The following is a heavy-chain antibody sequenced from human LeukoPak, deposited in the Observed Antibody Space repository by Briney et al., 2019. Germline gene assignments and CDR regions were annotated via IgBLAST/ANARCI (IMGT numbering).Heavy chain of an antibody. CDR1: GGSISSYY. D-gene: IGHD4-17*01. Sequence: SETLSLTCTVSGGSISSYYWSWIRQPPGKGLEWIGYIYYSGSTNYNPSLKSRVTISVDTSKNQFSLKLSSVTAADTAVYYCARVSYGDYEYYFDYWGQGILVTVSS. V-gene: IGHV4-59*01. CDR2: IYYSGST. J-gene: IGHJ4*02. CDR3: ARVSYGDYEYYFDY.